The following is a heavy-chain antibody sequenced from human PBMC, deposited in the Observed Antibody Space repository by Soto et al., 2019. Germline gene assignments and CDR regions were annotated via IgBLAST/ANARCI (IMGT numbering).Heavy chain of an antibody. Sequence: GGSLRLSCAASGFTFSSYDMHWVRQATGKGLEWVSAIGTAGDTYYPGSVKGRFTISRENAKNSLYLQMNSLRAEDTAVYYCARMEKAMVRGVIIQGAFDIWGQGTMVTVSS. V-gene: IGHV3-13*01. CDR1: GFTFSSYD. CDR2: IGTAGDT. D-gene: IGHD3-10*01. CDR3: ARMEKAMVRGVIIQGAFDI. J-gene: IGHJ3*02.